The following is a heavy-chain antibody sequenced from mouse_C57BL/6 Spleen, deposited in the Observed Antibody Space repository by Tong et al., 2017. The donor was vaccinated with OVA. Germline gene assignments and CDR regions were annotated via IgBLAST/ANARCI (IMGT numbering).Heavy chain of an antibody. CDR2: IWSDGST. V-gene: IGHV2-6*02. Sequence: VQLQESGPGLVQPSQSLSITCTVSGFSLTSYGVHWVRQPPGKGLEWLVVIWSDGSTTYNSALKSRLSISKDNSKSQVFLKMNSLQTDDTAMYYCARHGRLPPYAMDYWGQGTSVTVSS. CDR1: GFSLTSYG. J-gene: IGHJ4*01. D-gene: IGHD2-4*01. CDR3: ARHGRLPPYAMDY.